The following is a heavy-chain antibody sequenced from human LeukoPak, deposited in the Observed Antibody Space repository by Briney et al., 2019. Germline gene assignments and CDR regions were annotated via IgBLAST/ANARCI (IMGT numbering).Heavy chain of an antibody. CDR3: ARKDDGLRYFDWLSYTDYYFDY. V-gene: IGHV4-39*01. CDR2: IYYSGST. J-gene: IGHJ4*02. Sequence: SETLSLTCTVSGGSISSSSYYWGWIRQPPGKGLEWIGSIYYSGSTYYNPSLKSRVTISVDTSKNQFSLELSSVTAADTAVYYCARKDDGLRYFDWLSYTDYYFDYWGQGTLVTVSS. D-gene: IGHD3-9*01. CDR1: GGSISSSSYY.